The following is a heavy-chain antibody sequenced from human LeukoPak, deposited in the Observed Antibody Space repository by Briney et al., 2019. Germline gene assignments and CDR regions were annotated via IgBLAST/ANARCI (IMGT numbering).Heavy chain of an antibody. CDR2: IVVGSGNT. CDR1: GFTFTSSA. V-gene: IGHV1-58*01. J-gene: IGHJ4*02. Sequence: ASVKVSCKASGFTFTSSAVQWLRQARGQRLEWIGWIVVGSGNTNYAQKFQERVTITRDMSTSTAYMELSSLRSEDTAVYYCAADRSNWNDVTDFDYWGQGTLVTVSS. D-gene: IGHD1-1*01. CDR3: AADRSNWNDVTDFDY.